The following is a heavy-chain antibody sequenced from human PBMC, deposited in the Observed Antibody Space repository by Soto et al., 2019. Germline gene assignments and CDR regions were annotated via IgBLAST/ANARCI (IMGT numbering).Heavy chain of an antibody. CDR1: GFTFSSYG. CDR3: AKELVTIIRLLHYCILV. Sequence: GGSLRLSCAASGFTFSSYGMHWVRQAPGKGLEWVAVISYDGSNKYYADSVKGRFTISRDNSKNTLYLQMNSLRAEDTAVYYCAKELVTIIRLLHYCILVSGPAPTRTVS. D-gene: IGHD5-12*01. J-gene: IGHJ6*02. V-gene: IGHV3-30*18. CDR2: ISYDGSNK.